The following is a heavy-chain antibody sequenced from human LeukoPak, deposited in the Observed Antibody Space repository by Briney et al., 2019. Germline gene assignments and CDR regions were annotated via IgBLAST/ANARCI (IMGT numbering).Heavy chain of an antibody. V-gene: IGHV4-39*01. CDR2: IYYSGST. CDR3: ARPLTGDPGRFDY. D-gene: IGHD7-27*01. J-gene: IGHJ4*02. Sequence: WVRQPPGKGLEWIGSIYYSGSTYYNPSLKSRVTISVDTSKNQFSLKLSSVTAADTAVYYCARPLTGDPGRFDYWGQGTLVTVSS.